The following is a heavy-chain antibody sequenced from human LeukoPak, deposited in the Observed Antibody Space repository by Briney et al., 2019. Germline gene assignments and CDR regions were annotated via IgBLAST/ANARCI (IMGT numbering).Heavy chain of an antibody. D-gene: IGHD3-10*01. J-gene: IGHJ5*02. V-gene: IGHV1-24*01. CDR3: ARWFGELSLRDWFDP. CDR1: GYTLTELS. Sequence: ASVKVSCKVSGYTLTELSMHWVRQAPGKGLEWMGGFDPEDGETIYAQKFQGRVTMTEDTSTNTAYMELSRLRSDDTAVYYCARWFGELSLRDWFDPWGQGTLVTVSS. CDR2: FDPEDGET.